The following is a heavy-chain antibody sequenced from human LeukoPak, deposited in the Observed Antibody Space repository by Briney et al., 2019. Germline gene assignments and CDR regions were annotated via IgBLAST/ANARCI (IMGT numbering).Heavy chain of an antibody. J-gene: IGHJ4*02. CDR2: ISSSSSYI. D-gene: IGHD1-26*01. CDR3: ARDQSWRVGATPLDY. V-gene: IGHV3-21*01. Sequence: GGSLRLSCAASGFTFSSYSMNWVRQAPGKGLEWVSSISSSSSYIYYADSVKGRFTVSRDNAKNSLYLQMNSLRAEDTAVYYCARDQSWRVGATPLDYWGQGTLVTVSS. CDR1: GFTFSSYS.